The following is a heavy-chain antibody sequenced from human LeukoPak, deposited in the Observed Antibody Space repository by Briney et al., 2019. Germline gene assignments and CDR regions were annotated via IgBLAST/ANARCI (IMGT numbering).Heavy chain of an antibody. J-gene: IGHJ6*03. CDR3: ARVPIAAAGSPDYYYYYMDV. CDR1: GFTFSSYS. V-gene: IGHV3-48*04. Sequence: PGGSLRLSCAASGFTFSSYSMNWVRQAPGKGLEWVSYISSSGSTIYYADSVKGRFTISRDNAKNSLYLQMNSLRAEDTAVYYCARVPIAAAGSPDYYYYYMDVWGKGTTVTVSS. D-gene: IGHD6-13*01. CDR2: ISSSGSTI.